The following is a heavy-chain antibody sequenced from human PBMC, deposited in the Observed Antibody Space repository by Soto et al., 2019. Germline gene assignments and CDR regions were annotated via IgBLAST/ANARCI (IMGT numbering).Heavy chain of an antibody. CDR2: IIPIFGTA. Sequence: GASVKVSCKASGGTFSSYAISWVRQAPGQGLEWMGGIIPIFGTANYAQKFQGRVTITADESTSTAYMELSSLRSEDTAVYYCARGDYDILTGYYLDYWGQGTLVTVSS. CDR3: ARGDYDILTGYYLDY. D-gene: IGHD3-9*01. V-gene: IGHV1-69*13. CDR1: GGTFSSYA. J-gene: IGHJ4*02.